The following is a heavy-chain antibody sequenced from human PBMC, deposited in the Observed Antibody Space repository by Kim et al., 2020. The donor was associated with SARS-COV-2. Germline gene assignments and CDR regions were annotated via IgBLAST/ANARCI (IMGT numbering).Heavy chain of an antibody. V-gene: IGHV4-39*01. CDR3: ARHEDYCSSTSCTDYFDY. D-gene: IGHD2-2*01. J-gene: IGHJ4*01. CDR1: GGSISSSSYY. CDR2: IYYSGST. Sequence: SETLSLTCTVSGGSISSSSYYWGWIRQPPGKGLEWIGSIYYSGSTYYNPSLKSRVTISVDTSKNQFSLKLSSVTAADTAGYYCARHEDYCSSTSCTDYFDYWGHGTLVTVSS.